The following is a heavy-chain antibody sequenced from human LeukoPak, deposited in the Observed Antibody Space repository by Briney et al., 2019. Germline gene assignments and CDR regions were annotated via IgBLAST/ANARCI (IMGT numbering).Heavy chain of an antibody. Sequence: SETLSLTCAVYGGSFSGYYWSWIRQPPGKGLEWIGEINHSGSTNYNPSLKSRVTISVDTPKNQFSLKLSSVTAADTAVYYCARDNAYHYTWGQGTLVTVSS. V-gene: IGHV4-34*01. D-gene: IGHD3-10*01. CDR2: INHSGST. CDR1: GGSFSGYY. CDR3: ARDNAYHYT. J-gene: IGHJ5*02.